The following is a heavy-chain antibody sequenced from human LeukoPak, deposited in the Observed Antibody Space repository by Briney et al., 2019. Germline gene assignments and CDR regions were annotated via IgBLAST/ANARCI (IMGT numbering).Heavy chain of an antibody. CDR1: GFTFSRYA. J-gene: IGHJ4*02. CDR2: ISGSGGST. D-gene: IGHD5-18*01. V-gene: IGHV3-23*01. CDR3: AKDLGDTAMDPLDY. Sequence: GGSLRVSCAASGFTFSRYAMNWVRQAPGKGLEWVSGISGSGGSTYYADSVKGRFTISRDNSKNTLYLQMNSLRAEDTAVYYCAKDLGDTAMDPLDYWGQGTLVTVSS.